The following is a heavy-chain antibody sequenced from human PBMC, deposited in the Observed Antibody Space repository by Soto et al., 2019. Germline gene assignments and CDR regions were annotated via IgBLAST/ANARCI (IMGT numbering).Heavy chain of an antibody. Sequence: PGGSLRLSCAASGFTFSSYGMHWVRQAPGKGLEWVAVIWYDGSNKYYADSVKGRFTISRDNSKNTLYLQMNSLRAEDTAVYYCARVSYYDSSGPFDYWGQGTLVTVSS. CDR1: GFTFSSYG. CDR3: ARVSYYDSSGPFDY. CDR2: IWYDGSNK. V-gene: IGHV3-33*01. J-gene: IGHJ4*02. D-gene: IGHD3-22*01.